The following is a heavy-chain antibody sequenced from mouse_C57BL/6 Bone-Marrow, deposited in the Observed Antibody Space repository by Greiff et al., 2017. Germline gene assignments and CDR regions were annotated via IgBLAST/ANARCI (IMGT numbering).Heavy chain of an antibody. CDR3: AREGYGNSGDYFDY. CDR2: IYPRDGST. D-gene: IGHD2-1*01. V-gene: IGHV1-78*01. CDR1: GYTFTDHT. Sequence: QVQLQQSDAELVKPGASVKISCKVSGYTFTDHTIHWMKQRPEQGLEWIGDIYPRDGSTKYNEKFKGKATLTADKSSSTAYMQLNSLTSEDSAVYFGAREGYGNSGDYFDYWGQGTTLTVSS. J-gene: IGHJ2*01.